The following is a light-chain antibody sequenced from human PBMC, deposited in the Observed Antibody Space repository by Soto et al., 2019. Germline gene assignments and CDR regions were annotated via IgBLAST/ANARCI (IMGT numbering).Light chain of an antibody. CDR1: NSNIGAGYD. CDR2: ATI. Sequence: QSVLTQPDSVSGATGQRVSISCTGSNSNIGAGYDVNWYQQLPVTAPILLIYATIDRPSGVPDRFSGSKSGASAFLVITGLQAEDEAAYYCQSYDSSLSGSRVFGGETKRTVL. V-gene: IGLV1-40*01. CDR3: QSYDSSLSGSRV. J-gene: IGLJ3*02.